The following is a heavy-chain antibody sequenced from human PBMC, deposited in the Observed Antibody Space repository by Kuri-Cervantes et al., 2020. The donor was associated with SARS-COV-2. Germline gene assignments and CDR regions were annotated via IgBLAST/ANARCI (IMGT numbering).Heavy chain of an antibody. CDR1: GFTFSSYS. J-gene: IGHJ6*02. CDR3: ARDPPSPYCSGGSCRTDV. V-gene: IGHV3-21*01. CDR2: ISSSSSYI. Sequence: GESLKISCAASGFTFSSYSMNWVRQAPGKGPEWVSSISSSSSYIYYADSVKGRFTISRDNAKSSLYLQMNSLRAEDTAVYYCARDPPSPYCSGGSCRTDVWGQGTTVTVSS. D-gene: IGHD2-15*01.